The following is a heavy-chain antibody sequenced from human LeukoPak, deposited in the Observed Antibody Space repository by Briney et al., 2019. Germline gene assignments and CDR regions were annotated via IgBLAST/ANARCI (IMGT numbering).Heavy chain of an antibody. CDR3: ARGKDSSSWYGDAFDI. J-gene: IGHJ3*02. CDR1: GGSISSYY. D-gene: IGHD6-13*01. CDR2: IYYSGST. Sequence: SETLSLTCTVSGGSISSYYWSWIRQPPGKGLEWIGYIYYSGSTNYNPSLKSRVTISVDTSKNQFSLKLSSVTAADTAVYYCARGKDSSSWYGDAFDIWGQGTMVTVSS. V-gene: IGHV4-59*01.